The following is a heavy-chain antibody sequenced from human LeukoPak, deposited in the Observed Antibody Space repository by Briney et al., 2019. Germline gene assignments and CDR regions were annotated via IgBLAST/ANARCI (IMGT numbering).Heavy chain of an antibody. CDR1: GFTFSSYW. CDR3: ARGDSSSRSAYYYYMDV. CDR2: INSDGSST. Sequence: GGSLRLSCAASGFTFSSYWMHWVRQAPGKGLVWVSRINSDGSSTSYADSVKGRLTISRDNAKNTLYLQMNSLRAEDTAVYYCARGDSSSRSAYYYYMDVWGKGTTVTVSS. V-gene: IGHV3-74*01. D-gene: IGHD6-6*01. J-gene: IGHJ6*03.